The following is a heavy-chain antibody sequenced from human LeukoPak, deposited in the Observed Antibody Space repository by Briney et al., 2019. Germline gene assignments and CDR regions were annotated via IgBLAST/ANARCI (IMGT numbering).Heavy chain of an antibody. CDR3: ARADYDYVWGSYRHFDY. Sequence: GGSLRLSCAASAFSLNAYNMNWVRQAPGKGLEWVSSISYTGTYIYYADSVKGRFTISRDNSKNSLYLQMNSLRAEDTAVYYCARADYDYVWGSYRHFDYWGQGTLVTVSS. CDR1: AFSLNAYN. CDR2: ISYTGTYI. D-gene: IGHD3-16*02. V-gene: IGHV3-21*01. J-gene: IGHJ4*02.